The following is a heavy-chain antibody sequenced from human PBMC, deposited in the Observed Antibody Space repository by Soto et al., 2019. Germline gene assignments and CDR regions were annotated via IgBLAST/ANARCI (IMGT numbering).Heavy chain of an antibody. J-gene: IGHJ6*02. CDR1: GGSVSSGSYY. V-gene: IGHV4-61*01. Sequence: SETLSLTCTVSGGSVSSGSYYWSWIRQPPGKGLEWIGYIYYSGSTNYNPSLKSRVTISVDTSKNQFSLKLSSVTAADTAVYYCARDPGPPIKFGNYYYGMDVWGQGTMVTVSS. D-gene: IGHD3-16*01. CDR2: IYYSGST. CDR3: ARDPGPPIKFGNYYYGMDV.